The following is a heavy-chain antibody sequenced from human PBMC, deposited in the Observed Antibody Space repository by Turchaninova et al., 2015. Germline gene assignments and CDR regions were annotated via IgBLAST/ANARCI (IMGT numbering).Heavy chain of an antibody. V-gene: IGHV3-53*01. J-gene: IGHJ6*02. D-gene: IGHD3-16*01. CDR2: IYSGGST. Sequence: LSCAASGFIVGSNYMTWVRQAPGKGLEGVSLIYSGGSTDYADSVKGRFTISRDSSKNTLYLQMNTLRAEDTAVYYCAVRSRAAYYYYFSMDVWGQGTTVTVSS. CDR3: AVRSRAAYYYYFSMDV. CDR1: GFIVGSNY.